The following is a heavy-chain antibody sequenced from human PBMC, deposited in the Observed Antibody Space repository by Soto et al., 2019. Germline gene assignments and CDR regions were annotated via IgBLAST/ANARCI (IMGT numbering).Heavy chain of an antibody. CDR1: GFSLSTSGMR. J-gene: IGHJ6*02. Sequence: SGPTLVNPTQPLTLTCTFSGFSLSTSGMRVSWIRQPPGKALEWLARIDWDDDKFYSTSLKTRLTISKDTSKNQVVLTMTNMDPVDTATYYCARETATGYYYGMDVWGQGTTVTVSS. CDR3: ARETATGYYYGMDV. D-gene: IGHD1-26*01. V-gene: IGHV2-70*04. CDR2: IDWDDDK.